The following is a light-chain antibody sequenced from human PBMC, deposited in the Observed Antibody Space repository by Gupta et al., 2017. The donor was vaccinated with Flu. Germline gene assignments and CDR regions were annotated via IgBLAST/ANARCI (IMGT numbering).Light chain of an antibody. CDR1: SSDVGGYNS. V-gene: IGLV2-11*01. J-gene: IGLJ1*01. CDR2: DVV. Sequence: QSALTQPRSVSGSPGQSVTISCTASSSDVGGYNSVSWYQQYPGKVPKLLIYDVVKRPSGVPDRFSGSQSGDTASLTISGLQPEDEADYYCCSYAVNATPYVFGTGTKVTVL. CDR3: CSYAVNATPYV.